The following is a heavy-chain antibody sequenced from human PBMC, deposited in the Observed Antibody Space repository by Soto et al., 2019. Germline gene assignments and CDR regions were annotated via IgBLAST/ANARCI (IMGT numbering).Heavy chain of an antibody. D-gene: IGHD6-19*01. V-gene: IGHV3-48*03. J-gene: IGHJ4*02. CDR2: ISSSGSSI. Sequence: EVQVVESGGGLVQPGGSLRLSCVASGFTFRSYEMNWVRQAPGKGLEWVSYISSSGSSIYYADSVKGRFTISRDNAKSSLYLRMNSLRAEDTAIYYCVSSISGWYSPNFDYLGQETLVTVSS. CDR3: VSSISGWYSPNFDY. CDR1: GFTFRSYE.